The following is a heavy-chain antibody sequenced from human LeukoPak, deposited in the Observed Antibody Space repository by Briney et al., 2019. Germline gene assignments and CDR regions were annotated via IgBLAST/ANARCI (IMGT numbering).Heavy chain of an antibody. V-gene: IGHV5-51*01. J-gene: IGHJ4*02. Sequence: GESLKISCKGSGYIFTSYWIAWVRQIPGKGLEWMGLIYTDDSDTRYSPSFEGQVTISVDKSISTAYLQWSSLRASDTAKYYCANGLIEGAFDYWGQGTLVTVSS. D-gene: IGHD1-26*01. CDR2: IYTDDSDT. CDR3: ANGLIEGAFDY. CDR1: GYIFTSYW.